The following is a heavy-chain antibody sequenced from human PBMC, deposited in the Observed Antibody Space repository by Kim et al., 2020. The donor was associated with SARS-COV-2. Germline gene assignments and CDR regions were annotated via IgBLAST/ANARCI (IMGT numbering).Heavy chain of an antibody. CDR1: GYRFTSYW. CDR3: ARLSSGDYVGHYSFDY. D-gene: IGHD4-17*01. CDR2: IYPGDSDT. J-gene: IGHJ4*02. Sequence: GASLKISCKGSGYRFTSYWIGWVRQMPGKGLEWMGIIYPGDSDTRYSPSFQGQVTISADKSISTAYLQWSSLKASDTAMYYCARLSSGDYVGHYSFDYWGQGTLVTVSS. V-gene: IGHV5-51*01.